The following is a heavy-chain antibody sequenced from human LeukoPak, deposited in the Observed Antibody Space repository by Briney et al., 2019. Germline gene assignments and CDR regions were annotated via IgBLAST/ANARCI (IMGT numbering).Heavy chain of an antibody. CDR2: ISTSGSTK. J-gene: IGHJ4*02. CDR3: ATIYSNYPGY. Sequence: PGWSLRLSCAASGFTFSSYAMKWVRQAPGKGLEWVSYISTSGSTKYYADSVKGRFTISRDNDKNLLYLQMNSLRAEDTAVYYCATIYSNYPGYWGQGTLVTVSS. V-gene: IGHV3-48*01. D-gene: IGHD4-11*01. CDR1: GFTFSSYA.